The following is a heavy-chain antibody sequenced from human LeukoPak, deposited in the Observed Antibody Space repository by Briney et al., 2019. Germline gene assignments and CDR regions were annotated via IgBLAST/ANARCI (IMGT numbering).Heavy chain of an antibody. D-gene: IGHD2-15*01. Sequence: SQTLSLTCTVSGGPISSGSYYWSWIRQPAGKGLEWIGRIYTSGSTNYTPSLKSRVTISVDTSKNQFSLKLSSVTAADTAVYYCAREGVVVVAATIWSQGTLVTVSS. CDR3: AREGVVVVAATI. V-gene: IGHV4-61*02. CDR1: GGPISSGSYY. CDR2: IYTSGST. J-gene: IGHJ4*02.